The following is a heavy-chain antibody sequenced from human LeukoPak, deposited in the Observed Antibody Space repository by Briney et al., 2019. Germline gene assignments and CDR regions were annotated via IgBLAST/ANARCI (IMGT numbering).Heavy chain of an antibody. V-gene: IGHV3-66*02. CDR1: GINVSTNY. CDR3: VSSSGQQLIPYDY. J-gene: IGHJ4*02. CDR2: IYGGGAA. Sequence: GGSLRLSCAASGINVSTNYMTWIRQAPGKGLEWVSVIYGGGAAYYAESVRGRFIISRDNSKNTLFLQMNSLRAEDTAVYYCVSSSGQQLIPYDYWGQGTHVAVSS. D-gene: IGHD6-13*01.